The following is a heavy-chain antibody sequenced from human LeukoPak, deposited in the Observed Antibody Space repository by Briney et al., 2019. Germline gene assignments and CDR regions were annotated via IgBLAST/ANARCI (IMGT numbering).Heavy chain of an antibody. CDR3: ARDLEKEFYFDY. Sequence: ASVKVSCKASGYTFTSYYMYWVRQAPGQGLEWMGIINPSGGSTSYAQKFQGRVTMTRDTSTSTVYMELGSLRSEDTAVYYCARDLEKEFYFDYWGQGTLVTVSS. V-gene: IGHV1-46*01. J-gene: IGHJ4*02. CDR2: INPSGGST. CDR1: GYTFTSYY. D-gene: IGHD3-10*01.